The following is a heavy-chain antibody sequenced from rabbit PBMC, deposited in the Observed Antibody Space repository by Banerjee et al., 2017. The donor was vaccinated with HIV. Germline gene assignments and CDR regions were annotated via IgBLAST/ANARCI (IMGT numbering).Heavy chain of an antibody. CDR1: GFAFSRSYW. D-gene: IGHD7-1*01. CDR2: INTGSSGST. Sequence: PLAESGGGLVKPEGSLTLTCKASGFAFSRSYWICWVRQAPGKGLEWVACINTGSSGSTDYASWAKGRFTISKTSSTTVTLQMASLTAADTATYFCASNIGYISGRDVWGPGTRV. V-gene: IGHV1S45*01. J-gene: IGHJ4*01. CDR3: ASNIGYISGRDV.